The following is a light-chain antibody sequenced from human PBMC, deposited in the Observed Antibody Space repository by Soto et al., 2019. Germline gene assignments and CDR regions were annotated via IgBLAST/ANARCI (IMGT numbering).Light chain of an antibody. CDR2: GAS. V-gene: IGKV3-15*01. CDR1: QSVRSN. J-gene: IGKJ4*01. CDR3: QQYNNWPPLT. Sequence: EIVMTQSPATLSVSPGERATLSCRASQSVRSNLAWYQQKPGQAPRLLIYGASTRATGIPARFSGSGSGTEFTLTISSLQSEDSALYYCQQYNNWPPLTFGGGNKVEIK.